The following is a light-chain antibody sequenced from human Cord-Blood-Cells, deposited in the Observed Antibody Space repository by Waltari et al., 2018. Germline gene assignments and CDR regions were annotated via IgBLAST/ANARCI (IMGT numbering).Light chain of an antibody. Sequence: DIQMTQSPSAVSASVGDRVTITCRASQSISSYLNWYQPKPGKAPKLLIYAASSLQSGVPSRFSGSGSGTDFTLTISSLQPEDFATYYCQQSYSTPYTFGQGTKLEIK. CDR3: QQSYSTPYT. CDR1: QSISSY. CDR2: AAS. J-gene: IGKJ2*01. V-gene: IGKV1-39*01.